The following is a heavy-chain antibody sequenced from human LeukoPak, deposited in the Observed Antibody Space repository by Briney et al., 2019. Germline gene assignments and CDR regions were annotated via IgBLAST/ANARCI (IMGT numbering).Heavy chain of an antibody. J-gene: IGHJ4*02. CDR3: ASAYYDYV. CDR1: GGSFSGYY. D-gene: IGHD3-16*01. V-gene: IGHV4-34*01. Sequence: SETLSLTCAAYGGSFSGYYWSWIRQPPGKGLEWIGEINHSGSTNYNPSLKSRVTISVDTSKNQFSLKLSSVTAADTAVYYCASAYYDYVWGQGTLVTVSS. CDR2: INHSGST.